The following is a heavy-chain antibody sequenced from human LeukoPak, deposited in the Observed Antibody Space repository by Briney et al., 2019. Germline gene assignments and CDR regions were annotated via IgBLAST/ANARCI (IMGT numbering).Heavy chain of an antibody. Sequence: ETLSLTCTVSGGSISSNYMSWVRQAPGKGLEWVSVIYSGGSTYYADSVKGRFTISRHNSKNTLYLQMNSLRAEDTAVYYCARGGHDSGDYWGQGTLVTVSS. CDR2: IYSGGST. CDR1: GGSISSNY. V-gene: IGHV3-53*04. CDR3: ARGGHDSGDY. J-gene: IGHJ4*02. D-gene: IGHD2-21*02.